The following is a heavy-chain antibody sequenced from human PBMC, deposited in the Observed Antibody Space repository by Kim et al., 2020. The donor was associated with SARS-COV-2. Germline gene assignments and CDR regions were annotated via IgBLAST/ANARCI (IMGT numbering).Heavy chain of an antibody. D-gene: IGHD3-22*01. CDR3: ARHYDSSGYYGDY. J-gene: IGHJ4*02. Sequence: YNPSLKSRVTISVDTSKNQFSLKLSSVTAADTAVYYCARHYDSSGYYGDYWGQGTLVTVSS. V-gene: IGHV4-39*01.